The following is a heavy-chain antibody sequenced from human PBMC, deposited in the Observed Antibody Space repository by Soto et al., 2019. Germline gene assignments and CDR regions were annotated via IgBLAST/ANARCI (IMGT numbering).Heavy chain of an antibody. CDR3: TRWTVVRTPGFGHYYYTMEV. Sequence: GGSLRLSCAASGFTFSNAWMSWVRQAPGKGLEWVGRIKGEADGGTTDYAAPVKGRITISRDHSKDTLYLQMNSLKTEDTAVYYCTRWTVVRTPGFGHYYYTMEVWGKGTTVTVAS. CDR2: IKGEADGGTT. CDR1: GFTFSNAW. V-gene: IGHV3-15*01. J-gene: IGHJ6*04. D-gene: IGHD2-15*01.